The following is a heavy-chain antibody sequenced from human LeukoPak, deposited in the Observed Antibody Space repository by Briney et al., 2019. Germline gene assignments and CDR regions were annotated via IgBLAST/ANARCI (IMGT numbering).Heavy chain of an antibody. V-gene: IGHV1-69*01. CDR3: ASGDGYNSLGYFDY. D-gene: IGHD5-24*01. CDR1: GGTFSSYA. CDR2: IIPIFGTA. Sequence: SVKVSCKASGGTFSSYAISWVRQAPGQGLEWMGGIIPIFGTANYAQKFQGRVTITADESTSTAYMELGSLRSEDTAVYYCASGDGYNSLGYFDYWGQGTLVTVSS. J-gene: IGHJ4*02.